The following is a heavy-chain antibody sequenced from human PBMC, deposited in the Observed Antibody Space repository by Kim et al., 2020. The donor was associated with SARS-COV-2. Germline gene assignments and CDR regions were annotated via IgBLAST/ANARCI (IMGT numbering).Heavy chain of an antibody. CDR2: IDPSDSYT. D-gene: IGHD3-10*01. Sequence: GESLKISCKGSGYSFTSYWISWVRQMPGKGLEWMGRIDPSDSYTNYSPSFQGHVTISADKSISTAYLQWSSLKASDTAMYYCARHFARYYYGSGSYGSKPDYWGQGTLVTVSS. V-gene: IGHV5-10-1*01. CDR3: ARHFARYYYGSGSYGSKPDY. CDR1: GYSFTSYW. J-gene: IGHJ4*02.